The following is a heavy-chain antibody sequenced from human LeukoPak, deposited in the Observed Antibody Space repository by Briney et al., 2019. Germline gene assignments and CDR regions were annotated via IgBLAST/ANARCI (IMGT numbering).Heavy chain of an antibody. CDR2: IYPGDSDT. CDR3: ARHPVQYSSSWYGSFDY. CDR1: GYSFSSYW. D-gene: IGHD6-13*01. J-gene: IGHJ4*02. Sequence: GESLKISCKGSGYSFSSYWISWVRQMPGKGLEWMGIIYPGDSDTRYSPSFQGQVTISADKSISTAYLQWSSLKASDTAMYYCARHPVQYSSSWYGSFDYWGQGTLVTVSS. V-gene: IGHV5-51*01.